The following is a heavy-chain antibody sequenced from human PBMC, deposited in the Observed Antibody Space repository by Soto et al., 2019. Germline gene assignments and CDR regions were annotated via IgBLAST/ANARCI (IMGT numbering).Heavy chain of an antibody. CDR2: IIPIFGTA. Sequence: GASVKVSCKACGCTFSSYAISWVRQAPGQGLEWMGGIIPIFGTADYAQKFQGRVKITADESTSTAYVELSSLRSEDAAVYYCAKNPENYYYGMDVWGQGTTVTVS. CDR1: GCTFSSYA. J-gene: IGHJ6*02. V-gene: IGHV1-69*13. CDR3: AKNPENYYYGMDV.